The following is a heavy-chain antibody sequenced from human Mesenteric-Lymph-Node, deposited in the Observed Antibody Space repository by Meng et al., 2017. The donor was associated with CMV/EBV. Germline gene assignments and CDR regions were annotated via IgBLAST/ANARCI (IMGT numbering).Heavy chain of an antibody. Sequence: KASGYTVTSYGISWVRQAPGQGLEWMGWISAYNGNTNYAQKLQGRVTMTTDTSTSTAYMELRSLRSDDTAVYYCARVLTGDGCYFDYWGQGTLVTVSS. CDR3: ARVLTGDGCYFDY. CDR1: GYTVTSYG. J-gene: IGHJ4*02. D-gene: IGHD7-27*01. V-gene: IGHV1-18*04. CDR2: ISAYNGNT.